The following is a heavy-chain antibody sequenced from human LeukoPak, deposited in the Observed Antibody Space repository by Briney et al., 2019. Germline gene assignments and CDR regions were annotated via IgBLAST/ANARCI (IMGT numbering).Heavy chain of an antibody. Sequence: GESLKISCKGSGYSFTSYWIGWVRQMPGKGLEWMGIIYPGDSDTRYSPSFQGQVTISADKSISTAYLQWSSLKASDTAMYYCARGLGSQMTTVTTVWFDPWGQGTLVTVSS. J-gene: IGHJ5*02. CDR3: ARGLGSQMTTVTTVWFDP. CDR1: GYSFTSYW. D-gene: IGHD4-17*01. CDR2: IYPGDSDT. V-gene: IGHV5-51*01.